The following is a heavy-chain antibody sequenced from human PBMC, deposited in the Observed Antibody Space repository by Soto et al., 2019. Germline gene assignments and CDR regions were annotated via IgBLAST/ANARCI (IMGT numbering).Heavy chain of an antibody. Sequence: EVQLLESGGGLVQPGGSLRLSCAASGFTFSSYAMSWVRQAPGKGLEWVSAISGSGGSTYYADSVKGRFTISRDNSNNTLYLQMNSLRAEDXXXXXXXKGELWSYYFDYWGQGTLVTVSS. D-gene: IGHD5-18*01. CDR3: XKGELWSYYFDY. V-gene: IGHV3-23*01. CDR1: GFTFSSYA. J-gene: IGHJ4*02. CDR2: ISGSGGST.